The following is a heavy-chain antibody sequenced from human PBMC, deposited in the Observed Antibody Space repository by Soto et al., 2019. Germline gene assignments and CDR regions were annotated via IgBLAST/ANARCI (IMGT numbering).Heavy chain of an antibody. CDR3: ARCSRNSCYSYGVDV. CDR1: GFTFSNCV. D-gene: IGHD2-15*01. V-gene: IGHV3-48*02. Sequence: PGGSLRLSCAASGFTFSNCVMNWVRQTPGKGLEWVSYISDSGATKHYADSVKGRFTISRDNGKDSLYLQMNSLRDEDTAVYFCARCSRNSCYSYGVDVWGQGATVTVSS. CDR2: ISDSGATK. J-gene: IGHJ6*02.